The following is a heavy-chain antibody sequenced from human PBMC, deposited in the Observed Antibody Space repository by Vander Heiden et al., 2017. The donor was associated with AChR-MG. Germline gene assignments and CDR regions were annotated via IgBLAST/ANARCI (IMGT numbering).Heavy chain of an antibody. CDR1: GGSFSGYY. J-gene: IGHJ3*02. CDR3: AKGPRGTSHAYDI. CDR2: INHSGRT. Sequence: QVQLPQWGAGLLKPSETLSLTCAVYGGSFSGYYWSWIRQPPGKGLEWIGEINHSGRTNYNPALKSRVTISVDTSKSHFSLKLRSVPAADTAVYYFAKGPRGTSHAYDIWGQGTMVTVSS. V-gene: IGHV4-34*01.